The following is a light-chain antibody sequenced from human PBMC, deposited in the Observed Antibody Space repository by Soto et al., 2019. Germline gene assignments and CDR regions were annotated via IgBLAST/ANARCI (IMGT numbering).Light chain of an antibody. V-gene: IGKV3-20*01. CDR3: QQYGSSPWT. CDR1: QSVSSSY. Sequence: EIVLTQSPGTLSLSPGERATLSCRASQSVSSSYLAWYQQKPGQAPRLLIYGASSRATGIPDRFSGSGSGTDFTLTISRLEPEDFAVYYCQQYGSSPWTFGKGTKADI. J-gene: IGKJ1*01. CDR2: GAS.